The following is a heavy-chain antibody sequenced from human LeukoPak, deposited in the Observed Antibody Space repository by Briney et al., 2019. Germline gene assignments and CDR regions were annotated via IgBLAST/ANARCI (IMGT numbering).Heavy chain of an antibody. CDR1: GGSISSSSYY. CDR3: ARVVLGSSGYDDAFDI. V-gene: IGHV4-39*07. CDR2: IYYSGST. D-gene: IGHD3-22*01. Sequence: SETLSLTCTVSGGSISSSSYYWGWIRQPPGKGLEWIGSIYYSGSTYYNPSLKSRVTISVDTSKNQFSLKLSSVTAADTAVYYCARVVLGSSGYDDAFDIWGQGTMVTVSS. J-gene: IGHJ3*02.